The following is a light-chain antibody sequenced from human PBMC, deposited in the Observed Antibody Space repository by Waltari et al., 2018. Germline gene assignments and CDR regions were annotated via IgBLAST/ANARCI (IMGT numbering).Light chain of an antibody. V-gene: IGLV2-23*01. Sequence: QPALTQPASVSGSPGQSLTLSCTGTSSAVGGYNLVPWYQQHPGKPPHSIIYEGSKRPSGVSTRFSGSKSGNTASLTISGLQAEDEADYYCCSYAGSRTFVFGTGTKVTVL. CDR3: CSYAGSRTFV. CDR2: EGS. CDR1: SSAVGGYNL. J-gene: IGLJ1*01.